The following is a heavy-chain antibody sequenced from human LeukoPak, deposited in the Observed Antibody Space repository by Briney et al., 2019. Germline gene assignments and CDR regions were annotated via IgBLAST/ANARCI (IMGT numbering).Heavy chain of an antibody. CDR2: IYHSGST. V-gene: IGHV4-30-2*01. CDR3: ARAIGGYDYYFDY. Sequence: SETLSLTCAVFGGSISSGGYSWSWIRQPPGKGLEWIGYIYHSGSTYYNPSLKSRVTISVDRSKTQFSLKLSSVTAADTAVYYCARAIGGYDYYFDYWGQGTLVTVSS. J-gene: IGHJ4*02. D-gene: IGHD5-12*01. CDR1: GGSISSGGYS.